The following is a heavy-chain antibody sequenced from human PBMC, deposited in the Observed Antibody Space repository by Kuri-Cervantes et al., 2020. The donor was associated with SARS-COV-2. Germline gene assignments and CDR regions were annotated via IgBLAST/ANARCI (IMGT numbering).Heavy chain of an antibody. CDR1: GYSISSGYY. CDR2: IYHSGST. D-gene: IGHD3-3*01. CDR3: ARSVNDFWSGYAVSLSTNYFDY. Sequence: ESLKISCTVSGYSISSGYYWGWIRQPPGKGLEWIGSIYHSGSTYYNPSLKSRVTISVDTSKNQFSLKLSSVTAADTAVYYCARSVNDFWSGYAVSLSTNYFDYWGQGTLVTVSS. J-gene: IGHJ4*02. V-gene: IGHV4-38-2*02.